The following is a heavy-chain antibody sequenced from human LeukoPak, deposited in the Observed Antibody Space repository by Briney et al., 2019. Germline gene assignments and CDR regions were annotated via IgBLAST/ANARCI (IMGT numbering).Heavy chain of an antibody. Sequence: GGSLRLPCAASGFTFSSYAMSWVRQAPGKGLEWVSAISGSGGSTYYADSVKGRFTISRDNSKNTLYLQMNSLRAEDTAVYYCASGGVVVITPFDYWGQGTLVTVSS. CDR1: GFTFSSYA. J-gene: IGHJ4*02. CDR2: ISGSGGST. CDR3: ASGGVVVITPFDY. D-gene: IGHD3-22*01. V-gene: IGHV3-23*01.